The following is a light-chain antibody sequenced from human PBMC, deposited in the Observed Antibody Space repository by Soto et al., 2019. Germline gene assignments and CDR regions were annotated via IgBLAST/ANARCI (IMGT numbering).Light chain of an antibody. Sequence: QSALTQPPSASGSPGQSVTISCTGTSSDVGAYKYVSWYQQHPGKAPKLMIYAVSERPSGVPDRFSGSKSGNTASLTVSGLQAEDEADYHCSSYTAISTHVLFGGGTKLTVL. J-gene: IGLJ2*01. CDR1: SSDVGAYKY. V-gene: IGLV2-8*01. CDR2: AVS. CDR3: SSYTAISTHVL.